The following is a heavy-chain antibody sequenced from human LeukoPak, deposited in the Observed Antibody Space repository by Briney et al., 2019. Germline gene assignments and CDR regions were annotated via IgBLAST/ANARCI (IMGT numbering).Heavy chain of an antibody. CDR3: ARDVHCSSTSCFVGLDN. J-gene: IGHJ4*02. CDR2: ISAYNGDT. Sequence: RASVKVSCKASGYTFTNFGISRVRQAPGQGLEWMGWISAYNGDTNYAQKVQGRVTMTTDSSTSTAYMELRSLRSDDTAMYYCARDVHCSSTSCFVGLDNWGQGTLVTVSS. CDR1: GYTFTNFG. D-gene: IGHD2-2*01. V-gene: IGHV1-18*01.